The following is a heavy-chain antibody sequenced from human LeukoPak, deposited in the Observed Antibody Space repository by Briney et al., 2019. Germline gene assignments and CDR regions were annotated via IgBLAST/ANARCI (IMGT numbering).Heavy chain of an antibody. CDR2: INHSGFS. J-gene: IGHJ4*02. CDR3: ARRPPIYYSESNAFDF. V-gene: IGHV4-34*01. Sequence: SSETLSLTCGVSGGSLSGFYWSWIRQSPSKGLEWIGEINHSGFSTYNPSLKSRLTFSVDTSSNDISLKLTSVTAADSGVYFCARRPPIYYSESNAFDFWGQGTLVTVSS. CDR1: GGSLSGFY. D-gene: IGHD3-22*01.